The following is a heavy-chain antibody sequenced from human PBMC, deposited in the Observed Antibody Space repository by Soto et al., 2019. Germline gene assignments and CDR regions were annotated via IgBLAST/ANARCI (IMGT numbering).Heavy chain of an antibody. V-gene: IGHV1-2*02. D-gene: IGHD7-27*01. CDR2: INPNSGGT. J-gene: IGHJ5*02. CDR1: GYTFTGYY. CDR3: ARPFPNWPNWFDP. Sequence: ASVKVSCKASGYTFTGYYMHWVRQAPGQGLEWMGWINPNSGGTNYAQKFQGRVTMTRDTSISTAYMELSRLRSDDTAVYYCARPFPNWPNWFDPWGQGTLVTVSS.